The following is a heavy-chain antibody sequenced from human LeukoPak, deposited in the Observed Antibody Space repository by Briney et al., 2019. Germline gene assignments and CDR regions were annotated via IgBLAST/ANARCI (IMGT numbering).Heavy chain of an antibody. CDR1: GFTVSSNY. CDR2: IYSGGST. CDR3: ARTTEGGYTYDYFYYYMDV. J-gene: IGHJ6*03. D-gene: IGHD5-18*01. Sequence: GGSLRLSCAASGFTVSSNYMSWVRQAPGKGLEWVSVIYSGGSTYYADSVKGRFTISRDNSKNTLYLQMNSLRAEDTAVYYCARTTEGGYTYDYFYYYMDVWGKGTTVTISS. V-gene: IGHV3-53*01.